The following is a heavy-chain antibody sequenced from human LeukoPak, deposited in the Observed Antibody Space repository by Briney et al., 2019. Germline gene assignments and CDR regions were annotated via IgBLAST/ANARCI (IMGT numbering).Heavy chain of an antibody. CDR3: ARGSQWRNDWYFDL. CDR2: ISAYNANT. J-gene: IGHJ2*01. CDR1: GYTFTTYG. V-gene: IGHV1-18*01. D-gene: IGHD6-19*01. Sequence: ASVKVSCKASGYTFTTYGISWVRQAPGQGLEWMGWISAYNANTNYAQKLQGRVTMTTDTSTSTAYMELRSLRSDDTAVYYCARGSQWRNDWYFDLWGRGTLVTVSS.